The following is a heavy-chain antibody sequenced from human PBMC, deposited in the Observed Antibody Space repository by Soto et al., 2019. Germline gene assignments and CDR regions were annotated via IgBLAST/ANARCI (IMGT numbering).Heavy chain of an antibody. J-gene: IGHJ6*01. CDR3: ARDWELRCSEWFLDYYYGMDG. D-gene: IGHD3-3*01. CDR2: INAGNGNT. CDR1: GYPVTSYA. Sequence: GGSVKVSYKSCGYPVTSYAMHLVRQAPGQSLEWTGWINAGNGNTKYSQKLQVRVTITRNTCASTAYMELSSLRSEDTAVYYCARDWELRCSEWFLDYYYGMDGWGRGTTVTVSS. V-gene: IGHV1-3*01.